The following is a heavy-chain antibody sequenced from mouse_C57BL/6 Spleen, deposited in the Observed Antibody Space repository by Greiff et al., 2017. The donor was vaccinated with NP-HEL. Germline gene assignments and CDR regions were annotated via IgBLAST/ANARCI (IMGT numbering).Heavy chain of an antibody. CDR2: IYPVSGET. Sequence: VQLQQSGAELASPGASVTLSCKASGYTFTDHIMNWVKKRPGQGLEWIGRIYPVSGETNYNQKFRGKATFSVDRSSSTVYMVLNSLTSEDPAVYYCGRPPTVADRGYFDVWGTGTTVTVSS. D-gene: IGHD1-1*01. CDR3: GRPPTVADRGYFDV. V-gene: IGHV1-11*01. J-gene: IGHJ1*03. CDR1: GYTFTDHI.